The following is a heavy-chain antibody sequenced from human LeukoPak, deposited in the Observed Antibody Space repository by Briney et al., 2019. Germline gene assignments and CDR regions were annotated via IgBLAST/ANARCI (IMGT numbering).Heavy chain of an antibody. Sequence: PGGSLRLSCSASGFTFDSYAMGWVRQAPGMGLEWVSSISRSGDASFYAAPVRGRFSISRDNSKNTLYLQMGSLGADDTALYYCAKDLLPTWHNWFDSWGQGTLVTVSS. J-gene: IGHJ5*01. V-gene: IGHV3-23*01. CDR2: ISRSGDAS. CDR1: GFTFDSYA. CDR3: AKDLLPTWHNWFDS. D-gene: IGHD5-12*01.